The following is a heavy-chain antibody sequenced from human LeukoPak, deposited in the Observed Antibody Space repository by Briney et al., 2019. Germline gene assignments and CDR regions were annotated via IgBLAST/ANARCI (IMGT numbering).Heavy chain of an antibody. V-gene: IGHV3-7*03. CDR2: INHNGNVN. CDR1: GFTFISYW. CDR3: ARGGGLDG. Sequence: GGSLRLSCAASGFTFISYWMNWARQAPGKGLEWVASINHNGNVNYYVDSVKGRFTISRDNAKNSLYLQMSNLRAEDTAVYFCARGGGLDGWGQGATVTVSS. J-gene: IGHJ6*02. D-gene: IGHD3-16*01.